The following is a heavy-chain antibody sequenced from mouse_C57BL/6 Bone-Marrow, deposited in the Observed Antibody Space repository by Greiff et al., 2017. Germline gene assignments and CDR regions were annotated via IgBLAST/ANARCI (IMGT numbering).Heavy chain of an antibody. CDR3: ARGGYSQTPDY. CDR2: INPNNGGT. J-gene: IGHJ2*01. V-gene: IGHV1-22*01. CDR1: GYTFTDYN. Sequence: EVQLKQSGPELVKPGASVTMSCKASGYTFTDYNMHWVKQSHGKSLEWIGYINPNNGGTSYNQKFKGKASLTVNKSSSTAYMVLRSLTSEDSAVYCCARGGYSQTPDYWGQGTTRTVSS. D-gene: IGHD2-12*01.